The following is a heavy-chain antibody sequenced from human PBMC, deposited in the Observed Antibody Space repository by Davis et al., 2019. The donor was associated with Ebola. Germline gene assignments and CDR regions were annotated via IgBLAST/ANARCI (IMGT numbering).Heavy chain of an antibody. CDR1: GFTFSTYA. CDR3: ARGRGSGYYYVFDY. D-gene: IGHD3-22*01. CDR2: ISSGGGAP. J-gene: IGHJ4*02. V-gene: IGHV3-23*01. Sequence: GESLKISCAASGFTFSTYAMGWVRQAPGKGLEWVSDISSGGGAPYYADSVKGRFTTFRDNPKNSLYLQMNSLRAEDAAVYYCARGRGSGYYYVFDYWGQGTLVTVSS.